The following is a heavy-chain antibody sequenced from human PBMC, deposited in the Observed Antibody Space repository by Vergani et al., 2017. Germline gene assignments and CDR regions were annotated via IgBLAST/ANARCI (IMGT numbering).Heavy chain of an antibody. CDR2: INHSGST. D-gene: IGHD3-10*01. CDR1: GGSFSGYY. Sequence: QVQLQESGPGLVKPSQTLSLTCAVYGGSFSGYYWSWIRQPPGKGLEWIGEINHSGSTNYNPSLKSRVTISVDTSKNQFSLKLSSVTAADTAVYYCARAAGSSVNDYWGQGTLVTVSS. CDR3: ARAAGSSVNDY. J-gene: IGHJ4*02. V-gene: IGHV4-34*09.